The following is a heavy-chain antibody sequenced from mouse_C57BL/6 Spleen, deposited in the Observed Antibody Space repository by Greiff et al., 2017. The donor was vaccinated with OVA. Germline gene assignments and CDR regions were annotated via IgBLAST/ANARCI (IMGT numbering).Heavy chain of an antibody. D-gene: IGHD2-10*02. CDR1: GYTFTSYW. CDR2: IYPSDSET. J-gene: IGHJ4*01. V-gene: IGHV1-61*01. Sequence: VQLQQSGAELVRPGSSVKLSCKASGYTFTSYWMDWVKQRPGQGLEWIGNIYPSDSETHYNQKFKDKATLTVDKSSSTAYMQLSSLTSEDSAVYYCARVEYGYYKAMDYWGQGTSVTVSS. CDR3: ARVEYGYYKAMDY.